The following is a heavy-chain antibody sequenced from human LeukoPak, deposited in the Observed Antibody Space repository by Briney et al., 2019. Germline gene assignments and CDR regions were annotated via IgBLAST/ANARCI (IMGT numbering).Heavy chain of an antibody. CDR2: FDPEDGET. CDR3: ATAIPYSSSWYTDY. D-gene: IGHD6-13*01. V-gene: IGHV1-24*01. CDR1: GYTLTELS. Sequence: GVSVKVSCKVSGYTLTELSMHWVRQAPGKGLEWMGGFDPEDGETIYAQKFQGRVTMTEDTSTDTAYMELSSLRSEDTAVYYCATAIPYSSSWYTDYWGQGTLVTVSS. J-gene: IGHJ4*02.